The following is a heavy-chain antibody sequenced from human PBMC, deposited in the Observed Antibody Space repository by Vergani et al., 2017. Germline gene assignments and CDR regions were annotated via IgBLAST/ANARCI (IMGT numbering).Heavy chain of an antibody. J-gene: IGHJ4*02. Sequence: EVQLLESGGGLVQPGGSLRLSCAASGFTFSSYAMSWVRQAPGKGLEWVSAISGSGGSTYYADSVKGRFTISRDNAKNSLYLQMNSLRAEDTAVYYCARVGVVAATLPRSDYWGQGTLVTVSS. CDR2: ISGSGGST. D-gene: IGHD2-15*01. CDR1: GFTFSSYA. V-gene: IGHV3-23*01. CDR3: ARVGVVAATLPRSDY.